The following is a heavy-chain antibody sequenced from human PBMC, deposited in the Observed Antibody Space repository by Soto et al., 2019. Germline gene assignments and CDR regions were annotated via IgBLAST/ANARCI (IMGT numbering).Heavy chain of an antibody. CDR2: IIPNFGSA. CDR1: GDSFNNDG. CDR3: ARPDLIDWHHYFAMDV. V-gene: IGHV1-69*06. Sequence: SVKVSCKASGDSFNNDGVNWVRQAPGQGLEWVGGIIPNFGSAKYPQKFQGRVTITADTPTNTVFMELLSLTSEDTAVYYCARPDLIDWHHYFAMDVWGQGTSATVSS. J-gene: IGHJ6*02. D-gene: IGHD3-9*01.